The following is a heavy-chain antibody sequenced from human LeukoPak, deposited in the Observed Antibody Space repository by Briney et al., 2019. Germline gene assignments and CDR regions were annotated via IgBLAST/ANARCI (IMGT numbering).Heavy chain of an antibody. J-gene: IGHJ6*03. D-gene: IGHD3-10*01. CDR1: GFNLSTYE. Sequence: TGGSLRLSCEASGFNLSTYEMNWVRQAPGKGLEWVSSISSSGSYIYYADSLKGRFTISRDNAKNSLYLQMNSLRAEDTAVYYCARDESVWRFGELFPGYYYYMDVWGKGTTVTVSS. CDR2: ISSSGSYI. V-gene: IGHV3-21*01. CDR3: ARDESVWRFGELFPGYYYYMDV.